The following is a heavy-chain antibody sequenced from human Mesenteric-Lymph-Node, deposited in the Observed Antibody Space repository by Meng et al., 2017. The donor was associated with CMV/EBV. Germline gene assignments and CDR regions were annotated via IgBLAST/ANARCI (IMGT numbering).Heavy chain of an antibody. CDR3: ARDRLYYDFWSGYYNYYYYYGMDV. D-gene: IGHD3-3*01. CDR1: GFTFSDYY. J-gene: IGHJ6*02. V-gene: IGHV3-11*04. CDR2: ISSSSNTI. Sequence: GGSLRLSCAASGFTFSDYYMSWIRQAPGKGLEWVSYISSSSNTIYYADSVKGRFTISRDNGKNSLYLQMNSLRAEDTAVYYCARDRLYYDFWSGYYNYYYYYGMDVWGQGTTVTVSS.